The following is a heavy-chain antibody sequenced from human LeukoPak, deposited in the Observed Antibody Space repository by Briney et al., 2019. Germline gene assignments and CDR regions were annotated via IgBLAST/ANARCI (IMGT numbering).Heavy chain of an antibody. V-gene: IGHV4-39*01. CDR1: GGSISSSSYY. CDR3: ARSRYYGSGSYPDY. D-gene: IGHD3-10*01. J-gene: IGHJ4*02. Sequence: SETLSLTCTVSGGSISSSSYYWGWIRQPPGKGLEWIGSIYYSGSTYYNPSLKSRVTMSVDTSKNQFSLKLSSVTAADTAVYYCARSRYYGSGSYPDYWGQGTLVTVSS. CDR2: IYYSGST.